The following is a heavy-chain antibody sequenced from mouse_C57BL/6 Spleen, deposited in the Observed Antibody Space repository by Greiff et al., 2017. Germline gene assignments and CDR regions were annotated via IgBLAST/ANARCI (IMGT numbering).Heavy chain of an antibody. D-gene: IGHD5-1-1*01. CDR3: ANTAGFAY. J-gene: IGHJ3*01. CDR2: INPGSGGT. V-gene: IGHV1-54*01. CDR1: GYAFTNYL. Sequence: VKLMESGAELVRPGTSVKVSCKASGYAFTNYLIEWVKQRPGQGLEWIGVINPGSGGTNYNEKFKGKATLTADKSSSTAYMQLSSLTSEGSAVYFCANTAGFAYWGQGTLVTVSA.